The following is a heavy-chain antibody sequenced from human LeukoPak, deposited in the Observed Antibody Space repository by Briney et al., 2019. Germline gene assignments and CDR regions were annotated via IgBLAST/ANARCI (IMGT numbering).Heavy chain of an antibody. J-gene: IGHJ4*02. V-gene: IGHV3-49*03. CDR3: SGSGGWLAVY. CDR1: GFTFGDYL. D-gene: IGHD6-19*01. Sequence: GGSLRLSCTASGFTFGDYLMSWFRQAPGKGLEWIGFIRPKVDGGTAEYAASVKGRFTISRDDSTSIAYLQMNSLKTEDTAVYYCSGSGGWLAVYWGQGTLVTVSS. CDR2: IRPKVDGGTA.